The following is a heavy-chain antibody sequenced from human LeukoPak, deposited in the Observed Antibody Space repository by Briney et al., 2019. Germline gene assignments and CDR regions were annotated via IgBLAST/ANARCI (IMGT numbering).Heavy chain of an antibody. J-gene: IGHJ3*02. V-gene: IGHV3-23*01. CDR2: ISGSGGST. Sequence: GGSLRLSCAASGFTLSSYAMSWVRQAPGKGLEWVSSISGSGGSTYYADSVKGRFTISRDNSKNTLYLQMNSLRAEDTAVYYCAKGNSWYWSGAFDIWGQGAMVTVSS. CDR3: AKGNSWYWSGAFDI. D-gene: IGHD6-13*01. CDR1: GFTLSSYA.